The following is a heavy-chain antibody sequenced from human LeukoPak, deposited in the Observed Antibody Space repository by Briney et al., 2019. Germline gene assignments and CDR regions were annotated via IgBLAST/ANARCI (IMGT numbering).Heavy chain of an antibody. V-gene: IGHV1-69*13. J-gene: IGHJ4*02. CDR1: GGTFSSYA. CDR3: ARGRYSGSYANQLG. Sequence: ASVKVSCKASGGTFSSYAISWVRQAPGQGLEWMGGIIPIFGTANYAQKFQGRVTITADESTSTAYMELSSLRSEDTAVYYCARGRYSGSYANQLGWGQGALVTVSS. D-gene: IGHD1-26*01. CDR2: IIPIFGTA.